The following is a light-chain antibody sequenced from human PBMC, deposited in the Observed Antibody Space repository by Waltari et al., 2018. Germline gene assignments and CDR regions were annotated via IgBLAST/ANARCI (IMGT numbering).Light chain of an antibody. CDR3: GTWDSTLNAEV. V-gene: IGLV1-51*02. CDR2: ENK. Sequence: QSVLTQPPSMSAAPGQKVTISCSGSSSNIAKHYVSWYQQVPGTAPQLVIYENKKRPSGIPDRFSGSTSGTSATLGITGLQTGDEADYYCGTWDSTLNAEVFGTGTKVTVL. J-gene: IGLJ1*01. CDR1: SSNIAKHY.